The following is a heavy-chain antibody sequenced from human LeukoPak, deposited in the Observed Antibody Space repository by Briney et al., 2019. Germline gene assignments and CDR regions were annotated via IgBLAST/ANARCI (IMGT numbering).Heavy chain of an antibody. CDR3: AKDSGDILTDNDWFDP. V-gene: IGHV3-30*04. D-gene: IGHD3-9*01. J-gene: IGHJ5*02. CDR2: ISYDGSNK. CDR1: GFTFSSYA. Sequence: PGGSLRLSCAASGFTFSSYAMHWVRQAPGKGLEWVAVISYDGSNKYYADSVKGRFTISRDNSKNTLYLQMNSLRAEDTAVYYCAKDSGDILTDNDWFDPWGQGTLVTVSS.